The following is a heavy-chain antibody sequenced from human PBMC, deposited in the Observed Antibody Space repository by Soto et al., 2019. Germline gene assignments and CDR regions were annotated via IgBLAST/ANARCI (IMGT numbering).Heavy chain of an antibody. CDR3: AGSYSSGNWYFDY. CDR2: TSTSSTTK. V-gene: IGHV3-48*02. J-gene: IGHJ4*02. CDR1: GFSFSAYS. D-gene: IGHD3-10*01. Sequence: VGPLRLSCAASGFSFSAYSMNWVRQAPGKGLEWIAYTSTSSTTKYYADSVRGRFSISRDNANDLLYLDMDKLRDEDTGIYYCAGSYSSGNWYFDYWGLGTPVTVSS.